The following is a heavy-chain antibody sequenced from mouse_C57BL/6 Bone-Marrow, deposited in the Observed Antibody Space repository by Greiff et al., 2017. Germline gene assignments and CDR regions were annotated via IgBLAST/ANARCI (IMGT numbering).Heavy chain of an antibody. CDR2: IDPENGDT. CDR3: TTRQLELYYAMDY. Sequence: VQLQQSGAELVRPGASVKLSCTASGFNIKDDYMHWVKQRPEQGLEWIGWIDPENGDTEYAAKFQGKATITADTSSNTAYLQLSSLTSEDTAVYYYTTRQLELYYAMDYWGQGTSVTVSA. V-gene: IGHV14-4*01. J-gene: IGHJ4*01. D-gene: IGHD6-1*02. CDR1: GFNIKDDY.